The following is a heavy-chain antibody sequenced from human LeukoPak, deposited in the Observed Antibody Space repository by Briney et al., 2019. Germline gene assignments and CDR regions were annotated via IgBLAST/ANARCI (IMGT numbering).Heavy chain of an antibody. V-gene: IGHV5-51*01. D-gene: IGHD4-17*01. J-gene: IGHJ4*02. Sequence: GESLKISCKASGYKFTNYWIGWVRQMPGKGLEWMTIIYPGDSETRYSPSFQGQVTISAAKSIDTIYLQWNTLKASDTAMYYCARDQKRGYGDYAPVGYWGQGTLVTVSS. CDR2: IYPGDSET. CDR3: ARDQKRGYGDYAPVGY. CDR1: GYKFTNYW.